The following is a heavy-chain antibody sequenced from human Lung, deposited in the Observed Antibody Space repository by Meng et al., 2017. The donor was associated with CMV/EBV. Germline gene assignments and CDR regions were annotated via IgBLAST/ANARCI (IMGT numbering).Heavy chain of an antibody. J-gene: IGHJ4*02. V-gene: IGHV3-48*04. CDR2: ISSGSSTI. D-gene: IGHD3-16*01. CDR3: AKGGGAGRSASDY. CDR1: GFTFSTYS. Sequence: GESLKISCAASGFTFSTYSMNWVRQAPGKGLEWISYISSGSSTIYYADSVKGRFGISRDNAEKTLYLHVNNLRGEDTAVYYCAKGGGAGRSASDYWGQGTLVXVSS.